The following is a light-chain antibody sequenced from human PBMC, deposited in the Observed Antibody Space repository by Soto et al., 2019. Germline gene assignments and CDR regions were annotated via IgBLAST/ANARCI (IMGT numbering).Light chain of an antibody. CDR1: QSVSSSY. CDR2: GAS. Sequence: EIVLTQSPGTLSLSPGERATLSCRASQSVSSSYLAWYQQTPGQAPRLLIYGASSWSTGIPDRFSGSGSGTDFTLTVSRLEPEGLAVYYCQQYGSSPGTFGPGPKVDSK. V-gene: IGKV3-20*01. J-gene: IGKJ3*01. CDR3: QQYGSSPGT.